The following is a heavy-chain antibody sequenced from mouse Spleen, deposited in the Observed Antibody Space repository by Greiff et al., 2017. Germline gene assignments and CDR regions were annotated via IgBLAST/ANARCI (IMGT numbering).Heavy chain of an antibody. CDR2: ISSGGDYI. D-gene: IGHD1-1*01. CDR3: TRVTTVVATNFDY. CDR1: GFTFSSYA. Sequence: EVQLMESGEGLVKPGGSLKLSCAASGFTFSSYAMSWVRQTPEKRLEWVAYISSGGDYIYYADTVKGRFTISRDNARNTLYLQMSSLKSEDTAMYYCTRVTTVVATNFDYWGQGTTLTVSS. J-gene: IGHJ2*01. V-gene: IGHV5-9-1*02.